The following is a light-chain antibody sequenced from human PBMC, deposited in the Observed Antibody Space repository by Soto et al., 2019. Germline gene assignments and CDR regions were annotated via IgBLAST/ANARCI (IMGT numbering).Light chain of an antibody. CDR3: QHYNNWLGT. CDR1: QSVSTT. V-gene: IGKV3-15*01. Sequence: ELVLTQSPAPLSLSPGERATLSCRASQSVSTTVAWYHQKPGQAPRLLVYGASTRATGIPDRFSGSGSGTEFILTISSLQSEDFAVYYCQHYNNWLGTFGGGTKVDI. CDR2: GAS. J-gene: IGKJ4*01.